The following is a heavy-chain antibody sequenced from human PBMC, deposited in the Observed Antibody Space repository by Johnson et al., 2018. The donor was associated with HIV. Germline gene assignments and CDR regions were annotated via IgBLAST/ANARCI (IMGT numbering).Heavy chain of an antibody. CDR2: ISPDGNNK. Sequence: QVQLVESGGGAVQPGMSPRLSCIVSGFTFTSSAMHWVRQAPGKGLEWVAVISPDGNNKNSADSVKGRFTTSRDNPKNTLYLQMNSLRAEDTAVYYCARVRCSGGTCYRWALGWAFDIWGQGTMVTVSS. D-gene: IGHD2-15*01. CDR3: ARVRCSGGTCYRWALGWAFDI. CDR1: GFTFTSSA. V-gene: IGHV3-30*04. J-gene: IGHJ3*02.